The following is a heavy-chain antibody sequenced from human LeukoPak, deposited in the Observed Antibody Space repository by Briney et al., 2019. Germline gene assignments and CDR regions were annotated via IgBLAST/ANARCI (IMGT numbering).Heavy chain of an antibody. CDR3: ATSTAVAGLLDY. J-gene: IGHJ4*02. CDR2: ISYDGNNK. Sequence: PGRSLRLSCVASRFTFSSYSMHWVRQAPGKGLEWVAVISYDGNNKYYADSVKGRFTISRDNAKNSLYLQMNSLRADDTALYYCATSTAVAGLLDYWGQGTLVTVSS. CDR1: RFTFSSYS. V-gene: IGHV3-30-3*01. D-gene: IGHD6-19*01.